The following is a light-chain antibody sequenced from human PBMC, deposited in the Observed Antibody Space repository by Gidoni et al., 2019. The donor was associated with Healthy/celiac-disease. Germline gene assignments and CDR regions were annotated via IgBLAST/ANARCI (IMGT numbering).Light chain of an antibody. CDR2: DVS. V-gene: IGLV2-14*01. Sequence: QPALTQPASFSGSPGQSITISCTGTSSDVGGYNFVSWYQQLPGKAPKLMIYDVSNRPSGVSNRFSGSKSGNTASLTISGLQAEDEADYYCSSYTSSSTRVFGGGTKLTVL. CDR3: SSYTSSSTRV. CDR1: SSDVGGYNF. J-gene: IGLJ3*02.